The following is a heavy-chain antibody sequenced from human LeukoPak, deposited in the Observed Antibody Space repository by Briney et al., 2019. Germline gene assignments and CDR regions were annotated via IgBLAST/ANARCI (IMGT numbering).Heavy chain of an antibody. V-gene: IGHV1-69*04. Sequence: SVKVSCKASGYTFTSYGISWVRQAPGQGLEWMGRIIPILGIANYAQKFQGRVTITADKSTSTAYMELSSLRSEDTAVYYCARDPIYNWNYVNWFDPWGQGTLVTVSS. J-gene: IGHJ5*02. CDR3: ARDPIYNWNYVNWFDP. CDR2: IIPILGIA. D-gene: IGHD1-7*01. CDR1: GYTFTSYG.